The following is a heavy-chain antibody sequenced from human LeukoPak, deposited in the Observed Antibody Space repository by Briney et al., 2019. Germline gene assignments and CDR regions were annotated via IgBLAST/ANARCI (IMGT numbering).Heavy chain of an antibody. CDR2: IWYDGSKK. J-gene: IGHJ6*02. CDR3: ARIATTDYYYGMDV. Sequence: GGSLGLSCAASGFTFSSYGMHWVRQAPGKGLEGVAVIWYDGSKKYYADSVKGRFTISRDNYKNTLYLQMNSLRAEDTAVYYCARIATTDYYYGMDVWGQGTTVTVSS. CDR1: GFTFSSYG. V-gene: IGHV3-33*01. D-gene: IGHD1-1*01.